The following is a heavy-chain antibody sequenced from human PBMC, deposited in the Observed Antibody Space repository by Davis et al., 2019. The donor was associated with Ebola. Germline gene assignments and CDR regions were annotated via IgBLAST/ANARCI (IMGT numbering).Heavy chain of an antibody. CDR1: GYSFDDYG. CDR3: ARDREWILEWLLYRDYGMDV. CDR2: INTYNGNT. Sequence: AASVKVSCKASGYSFDDYGITWMRQAPGQGPEWMGWINTYNGNTNYAQKLQGRVTMTTDTSTSTAYMELRSLRSDDTAVYYCARDREWILEWLLYRDYGMDVWGKGTTVTVSS. J-gene: IGHJ6*04. V-gene: IGHV1-18*01. D-gene: IGHD3-3*01.